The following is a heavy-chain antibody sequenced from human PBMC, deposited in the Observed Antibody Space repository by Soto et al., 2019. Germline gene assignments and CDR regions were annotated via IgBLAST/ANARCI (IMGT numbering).Heavy chain of an antibody. Sequence: ASVKVSCKASGGTFSSYAISWVRQAPGQGLEWMGGIIPIFGTANYAQKFQGRVTITADESTSTAYMELSSLRSEDTAVYYCARGGAAAPHSYYYYDMDVWGKGTTVTVSS. CDR2: IIPIFGTA. V-gene: IGHV1-69*13. CDR1: GGTFSSYA. CDR3: ARGGAAAPHSYYYYDMDV. J-gene: IGHJ6*03. D-gene: IGHD6-13*01.